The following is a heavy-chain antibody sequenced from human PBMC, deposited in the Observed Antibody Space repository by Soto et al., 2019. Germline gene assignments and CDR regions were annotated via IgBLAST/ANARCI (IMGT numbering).Heavy chain of an antibody. CDR1: GYTFTDYY. CDR3: TRENIENSDGLYDAFDI. Sequence: ASVKVSCKTSGYTFTDYYTHWVRQAPGQGLEWMGWMNPKSGGAYFAQKFQGRVTPTRDTSIGTAYIEVNSLTSDDTAVYFCTRENIENSDGLYDAFDIWGQGTTVTVSS. D-gene: IGHD5-18*01. CDR2: MNPKSGGA. V-gene: IGHV1-2*02. J-gene: IGHJ3*02.